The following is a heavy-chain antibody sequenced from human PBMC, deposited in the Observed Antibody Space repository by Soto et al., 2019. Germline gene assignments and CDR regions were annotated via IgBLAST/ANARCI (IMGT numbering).Heavy chain of an antibody. CDR2: ISAYNGST. D-gene: IGHD6-19*01. J-gene: IGHJ5*02. V-gene: IGHV1-18*01. CDR3: ARDHRSGWYNWFDP. CDR1: GYTFTSYG. Sequence: GASVKVSCKASGYTFTSYGISWVRQAPGQGLEWMGWISAYNGSTNYAQKLQGRVTMTTDTSTSTAYMELRSLRSDDTAVYYCARDHRSGWYNWFDPWGQGTLVTVSS.